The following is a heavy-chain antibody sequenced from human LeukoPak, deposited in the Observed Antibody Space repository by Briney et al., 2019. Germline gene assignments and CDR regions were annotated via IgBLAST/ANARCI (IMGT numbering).Heavy chain of an antibody. CDR2: LRYDGSNK. Sequence: PGGSLRLSCAASEFTLSNSGMHWVRQAPGKGLEWVAFLRYDGSNKFYADFVKGRFTISRDNVKNSLYLQMNSLRAEDAAVYYCARVRYDSGWYDYWGQGALATVSS. D-gene: IGHD6-19*01. V-gene: IGHV3-30*02. CDR3: ARVRYDSGWYDY. J-gene: IGHJ4*02. CDR1: EFTLSNSG.